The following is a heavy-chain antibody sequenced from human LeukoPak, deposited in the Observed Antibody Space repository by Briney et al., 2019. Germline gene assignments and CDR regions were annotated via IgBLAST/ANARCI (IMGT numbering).Heavy chain of an antibody. CDR1: GGTFSNYA. Sequence: VASVKVSCKASGGTFSNYAISWVRQAPRQGLEWMGGIIPIFDTADNAQKFQGRLTITADESTSTAYMELSSLRAEDTAVYYCARGGYSSGWYGDSMEYYYYYYMAVWGKGTTVTISS. D-gene: IGHD6-19*01. CDR3: ARGGYSSGWYGDSMEYYYYYYMAV. CDR2: IIPIFDTA. J-gene: IGHJ6*03. V-gene: IGHV1-69*13.